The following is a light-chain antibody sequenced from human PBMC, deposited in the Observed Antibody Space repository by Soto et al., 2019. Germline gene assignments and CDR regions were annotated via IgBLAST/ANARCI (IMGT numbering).Light chain of an antibody. CDR2: WAS. CDR3: QQSYIRGT. J-gene: IGKJ1*01. Sequence: DIVLTQSPDSLAVSLGERATINCKSSQSVLYSSNNKNFLAWYQQKPGQPPKLLISWASTRQSGVPDRFSGSGSGTDFTLTISSLQAEDVAVYYCQQSYIRGTFGQGTKVEIK. V-gene: IGKV4-1*01. CDR1: QSVLYSSNNKNF.